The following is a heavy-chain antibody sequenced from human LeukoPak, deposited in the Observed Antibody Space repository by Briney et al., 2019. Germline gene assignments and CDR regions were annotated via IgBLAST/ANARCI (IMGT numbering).Heavy chain of an antibody. V-gene: IGHV4-59*02. CDR2: IHYPAST. CDR1: GDSVSAFY. CDR3: ATGSSDGYWYLDV. Sequence: PSETLSLTCTVSGDSVSAFYWSWLRQSPGTGLEWMGFIHYPASTAYNPSLKSRTTISLETSRNQLSLMLTSLTPADTAMYYCATGSSDGYWYLDVWGRGTLVTASS. J-gene: IGHJ2*01. D-gene: IGHD6-19*01.